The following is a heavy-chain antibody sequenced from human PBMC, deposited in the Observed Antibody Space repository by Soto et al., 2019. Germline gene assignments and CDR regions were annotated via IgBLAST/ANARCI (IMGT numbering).Heavy chain of an antibody. Sequence: GGSLRLSCAASGFTFSSYWMSWVRQAPGKGLEWVANIKQDGSEKYYVDSVKGRFTISRDNAKNSLYLQMNSLRAEDTAVYYCARDGTMVRGVIDGMDVWGQGTTVTVSS. CDR1: GFTFSSYW. V-gene: IGHV3-7*05. D-gene: IGHD3-10*01. CDR3: ARDGTMVRGVIDGMDV. J-gene: IGHJ6*02. CDR2: IKQDGSEK.